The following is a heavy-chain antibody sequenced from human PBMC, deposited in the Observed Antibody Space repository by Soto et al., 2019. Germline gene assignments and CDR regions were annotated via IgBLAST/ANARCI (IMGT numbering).Heavy chain of an antibody. CDR2: ISSSSAYI. CDR3: ARDGVTFGGD. J-gene: IGHJ4*02. D-gene: IGHD3-16*01. Sequence: EVHLVEAGGGLVKPGESLTLSCAASGFTFGSFTLNWVRQAPGKGLEWVSSISSSSAYIYYAESVKGRFTISRDNARSTLYLQMNRLRLDDTAVYFCARDGVTFGGDWGQGTLVAVSS. CDR1: GFTFGSFT. V-gene: IGHV3-21*06.